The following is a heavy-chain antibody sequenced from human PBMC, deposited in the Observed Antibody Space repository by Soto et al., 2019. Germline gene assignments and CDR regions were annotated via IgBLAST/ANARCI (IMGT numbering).Heavy chain of an antibody. V-gene: IGHV3-23*01. CDR3: AMRTGSNQKLPFDV. CDR1: GFTFSSYA. J-gene: IGHJ6*04. Sequence: EVQLLESGGGLVQPGGSLRLSCAASGFTFSSYAMSWVRQAPGKELEWVSAISGSGGSTYYADSVKGRFTISRDNSQNTLYLQRNSLRAEDTAVYYCAMRTGSNQKLPFDVWGKGTTVSVSS. D-gene: IGHD1-1*01. CDR2: ISGSGGST.